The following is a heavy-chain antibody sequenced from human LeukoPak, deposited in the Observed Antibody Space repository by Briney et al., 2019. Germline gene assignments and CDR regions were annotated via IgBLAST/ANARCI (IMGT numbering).Heavy chain of an antibody. CDR1: GYAFSGYY. CDR3: ARSKLGEVAAKFDT. V-gene: IGHV1-2*04. Sequence: ALVKVSCKASGYAFSGYYIHWVRQAPGQGPEWMGWISPNNGGTNYAQKFQGWVTMTRDTSISTAYMELSRLTSNVTAVYYCARSKLGEVAAKFDTWGQGTLVTVSS. D-gene: IGHD3-16*01. CDR2: ISPNNGGT. J-gene: IGHJ5*02.